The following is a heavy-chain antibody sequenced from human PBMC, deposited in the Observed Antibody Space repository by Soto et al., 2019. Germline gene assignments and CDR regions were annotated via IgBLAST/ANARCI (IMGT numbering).Heavy chain of an antibody. Sequence: PSETLSLTCTVSGGSISSSSYYWGWIRQPPGKGLEWIGSIYYSGSTYYNPSLKSRVTISVDTSKNQFSLKLSSVTAADTAVYYCAGLAVAGITSNPYYYYYSMDVWGQGTTVPVSS. D-gene: IGHD6-19*01. J-gene: IGHJ6*02. CDR3: AGLAVAGITSNPYYYYYSMDV. CDR2: IYYSGST. CDR1: GGSISSSSYY. V-gene: IGHV4-39*01.